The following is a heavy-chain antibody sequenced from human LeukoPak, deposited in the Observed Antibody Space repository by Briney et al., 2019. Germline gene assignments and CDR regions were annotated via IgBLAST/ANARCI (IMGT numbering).Heavy chain of an antibody. Sequence: GGSLRLSCAASGFAFSTYGMNWVRQAPGKGLEWVSFISSSGSTIYYALSVKGRFTISRDNAKNSLYLQMNSLRAEDTGVYYCARGHSSGWLYYFDYRGQGTLVTVSS. CDR2: ISSSGSTI. CDR3: ARGHSSGWLYYFDY. V-gene: IGHV3-48*03. CDR1: GFAFSTYG. D-gene: IGHD6-19*01. J-gene: IGHJ4*02.